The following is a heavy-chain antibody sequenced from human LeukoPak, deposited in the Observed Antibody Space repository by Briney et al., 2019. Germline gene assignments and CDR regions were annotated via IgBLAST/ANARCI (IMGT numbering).Heavy chain of an antibody. D-gene: IGHD3-10*01. CDR1: RSTFSTYY. J-gene: IGHJ4*02. V-gene: IGHV3-11*01. CDR2: IRRSGSTI. CDR3: ARVGFSAASY. Sequence: GGSLRLSCAASRSTFSTYYMSWVSQAPGEGLEWVSYIRRSGSTIYYADSVKGRFTITRAHAKTSLYLQMNSLRAEDTAVYYCARVGFSAASYWGQGTLVTVSS.